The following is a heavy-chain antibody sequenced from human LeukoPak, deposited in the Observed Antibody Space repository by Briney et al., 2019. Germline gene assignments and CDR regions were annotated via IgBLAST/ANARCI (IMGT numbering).Heavy chain of an antibody. Sequence: GGSLRLSCAASGFGVRNNYMNWVRQASGKGLEWVSVMHSDGRTFYADSVKGRFTISRDKSKNMFYLQMDSLRAEDTAVYYCARDPDDRSGLDAFETWGQGTKVTVS. V-gene: IGHV3-53*01. CDR3: ARDPDDRSGLDAFET. J-gene: IGHJ3*02. CDR1: GFGVRNNY. CDR2: MHSDGRT. D-gene: IGHD3-22*01.